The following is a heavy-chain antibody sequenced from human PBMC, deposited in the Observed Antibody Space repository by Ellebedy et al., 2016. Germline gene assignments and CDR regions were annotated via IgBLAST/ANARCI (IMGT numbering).Heavy chain of an antibody. Sequence: ASVKVSCXASGYTFTSYYMHWVRQAPGQGLEWMGWINPNSGGTNYAQKFQGRVTMTRDTSISTAYMELSRLRSDDTTVYYCAKSIAARPFDYWGQGTLVTVSS. CDR1: GYTFTSYY. V-gene: IGHV1-2*02. D-gene: IGHD6-6*01. CDR2: INPNSGGT. CDR3: AKSIAARPFDY. J-gene: IGHJ4*02.